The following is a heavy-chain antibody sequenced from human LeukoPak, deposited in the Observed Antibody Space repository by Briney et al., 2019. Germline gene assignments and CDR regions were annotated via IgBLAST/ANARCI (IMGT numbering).Heavy chain of an antibody. J-gene: IGHJ4*02. CDR3: ARAYYYDSSGYYPLDY. D-gene: IGHD3-22*01. V-gene: IGHV3-21*01. CDR1: RVTFSSDS. Sequence: GGALRLSCAASRVTFSSDSMNGGPEALGKGLERVSSISSSSSYIYYADSVKGRFTISRDNAKNSLYLQMNSLRAEDTAVYYCARAYYYDSSGYYPLDYWGQGTLVTVSS. CDR2: ISSSSSYI.